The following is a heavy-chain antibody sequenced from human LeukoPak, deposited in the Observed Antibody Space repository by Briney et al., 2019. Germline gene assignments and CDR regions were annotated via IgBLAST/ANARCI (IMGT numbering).Heavy chain of an antibody. CDR3: ARDLLEQYSSSSGVDY. CDR2: IYTSGST. V-gene: IGHV4-61*02. CDR1: GGSISSGSYY. D-gene: IGHD6-6*01. J-gene: IGHJ4*02. Sequence: SQTLSLTCTVSGGSISSGSYYWSWIRQPAGKGLEWIGRIYTSGSTNYNPSLKSRVTMSVDTSKNQFSLKLSSVTAADTAVYYCARDLLEQYSSSSGVDYWGQGTLVTVSS.